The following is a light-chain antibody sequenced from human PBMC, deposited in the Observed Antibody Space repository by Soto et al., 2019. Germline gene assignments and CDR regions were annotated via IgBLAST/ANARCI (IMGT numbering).Light chain of an antibody. J-gene: IGKJ5*01. CDR3: QQSYSTPPIT. Sequence: DIQMTQSPPTLSASVGDIVTITFRASQPISSWLAWYHQKPGKAPKLLIYAASSLQSGVPSRFSGSGSGTDFTLTISILQPEDFATYYCQQSYSTPPITFGQGTRLEIK. V-gene: IGKV1-39*01. CDR2: AAS. CDR1: QPISSW.